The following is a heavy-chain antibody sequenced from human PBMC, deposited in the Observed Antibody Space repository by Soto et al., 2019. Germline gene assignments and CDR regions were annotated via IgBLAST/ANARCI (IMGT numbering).Heavy chain of an antibody. CDR3: ARSYYDTTGFAVDP. D-gene: IGHD3-22*01. CDR1: GASIYNGGYF. J-gene: IGHJ5*02. V-gene: IGHV4-30-4*01. Sequence: PSETLSLTCSVSGASIYNGGYFWSWIRQSPGKGLEWIGHIHNSGSPYNNPSLNSRVTISADTSMNQFYLALTSVTAAYTAMYYCARSYYDTTGFAVDPWGQGTLVT. CDR2: IHNSGSP.